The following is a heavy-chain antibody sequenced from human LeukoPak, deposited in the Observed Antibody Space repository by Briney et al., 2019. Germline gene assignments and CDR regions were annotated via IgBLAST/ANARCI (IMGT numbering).Heavy chain of an antibody. D-gene: IGHD2-2*01. J-gene: IGHJ4*02. CDR1: GFTFSSYA. CDR3: AREYCSSTSCYPDY. Sequence: GGSLRLSCAASGFTFSSYAMHWVRQAPGEGLEWVAVISYDGSNKYYADSVKGRFTIYRDNSKNTLYLQMNSLRAEDTAVYYCAREYCSSTSCYPDYWGQGTLVTVSS. V-gene: IGHV3-30*04. CDR2: ISYDGSNK.